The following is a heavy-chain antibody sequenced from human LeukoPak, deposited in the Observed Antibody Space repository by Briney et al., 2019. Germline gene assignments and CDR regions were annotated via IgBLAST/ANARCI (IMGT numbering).Heavy chain of an antibody. J-gene: IGHJ5*02. D-gene: IGHD3-9*01. CDR3: ARRGATYYDILTGYRGVKNWFDP. V-gene: IGHV4-34*01. CDR2: INHSGST. CDR1: GGAFSGYY. Sequence: SETLSLTCAVYGGAFSGYYWSWIRQPPGKGLEWIGEINHSGSTNYNPSLKSRVTISVDTSKNQFSLKLSSVTAADTAVYYCARRGATYYDILTGYRGVKNWFDPWGQGTLVTVSS.